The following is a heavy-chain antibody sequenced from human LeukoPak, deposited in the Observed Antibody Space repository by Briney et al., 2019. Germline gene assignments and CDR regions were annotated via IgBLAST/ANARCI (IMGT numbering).Heavy chain of an antibody. Sequence: PSETLSLTCAVSGGAITTDNWWTWVRQPPGKGLEWIGAIYHSGSTNSNPSLRSRVTISVDTSKKQFSLNMTSVTDADTAVCYCTRGGSAPYALDIWGQGTMVTVSS. CDR1: GGAITTDNW. CDR2: IYHSGST. J-gene: IGHJ3*02. V-gene: IGHV4-4*02. CDR3: TRGGSAPYALDI.